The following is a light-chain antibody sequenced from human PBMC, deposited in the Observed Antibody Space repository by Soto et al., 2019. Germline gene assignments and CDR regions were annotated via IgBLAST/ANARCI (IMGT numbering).Light chain of an antibody. CDR3: SSYTSISTLV. CDR1: STDIGGYNY. J-gene: IGLJ1*01. CDR2: EVS. Sequence: QSALTQPASVSGSPGQSITISFTGTSTDIGGYNYVSWYQQYPGKAPKLMIYEVSNRPSGVPNRFSGSKAGNAASLTISGLQAEDEADYYCSSYTSISTLVFGAGTKVTVL. V-gene: IGLV2-14*01.